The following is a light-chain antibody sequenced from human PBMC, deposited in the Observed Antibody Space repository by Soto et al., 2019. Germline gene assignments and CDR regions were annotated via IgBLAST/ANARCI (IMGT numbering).Light chain of an antibody. CDR2: EVT. V-gene: IGLV2-8*01. J-gene: IGLJ1*01. CDR3: SSYAGSNNPYV. CDR1: SGDIGGYDY. Sequence: QSVLTQPPSASGSPGQSVTISCTGTSGDIGGYDYVSWYQQHPGKAPKPMIYEVTKRPLGVPDRFSGSKSGNTASLTVSGLXAEDEADYYCSSYAGSNNPYVFGTGTKVTVL.